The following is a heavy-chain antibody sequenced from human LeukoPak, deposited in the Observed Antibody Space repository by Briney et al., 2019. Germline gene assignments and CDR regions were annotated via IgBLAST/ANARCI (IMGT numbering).Heavy chain of an antibody. CDR2: IYSGGTT. Sequence: GGSLRLSCVISRLTVSSTYMSWVRQAPGKGLEWVAVIYSGGTTNYADSVKDRFIVYRDSSKNTLYLQMNSLRAEDTAVYYCASKVTTGYWGQGTLVTVSS. CDR3: ASKVTTGY. V-gene: IGHV3-66*01. J-gene: IGHJ4*02. CDR1: RLTVSSTY. D-gene: IGHD4-17*01.